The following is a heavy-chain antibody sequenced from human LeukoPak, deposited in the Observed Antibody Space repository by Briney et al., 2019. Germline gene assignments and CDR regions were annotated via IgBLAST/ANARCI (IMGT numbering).Heavy chain of an antibody. CDR3: ATPGYSYGYDIDY. CDR1: GFTFRSYW. V-gene: IGHV3-7*01. Sequence: GGSLRLSCATSGFTFRSYWMSWVRQAPGKGLECVANIKQDGSEKYYVDSVKGRFTISRDNAKNSLYLQMNSLRAEDTAMYYCATPGYSYGYDIDYWGEGTLVTVSS. CDR2: IKQDGSEK. D-gene: IGHD5-18*01. J-gene: IGHJ4*02.